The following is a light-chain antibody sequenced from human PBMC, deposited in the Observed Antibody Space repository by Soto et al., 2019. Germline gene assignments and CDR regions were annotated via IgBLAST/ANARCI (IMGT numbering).Light chain of an antibody. CDR1: QSITTS. CDR3: QQRSNWPPWT. V-gene: IGKV1-39*01. J-gene: IGKJ1*01. Sequence: DIQLTQSPSSLSASVGDRLTITCRASQSITTSLNWYQQTPGKAPKVLIFGASNLQSGVPSRFSGSGSGTDFTLTITSLQPEDFAVYYCQQRSNWPPWTFGQGTKVEIK. CDR2: GAS.